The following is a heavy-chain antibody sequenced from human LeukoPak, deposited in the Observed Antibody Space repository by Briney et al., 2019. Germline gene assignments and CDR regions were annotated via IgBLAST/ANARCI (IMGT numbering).Heavy chain of an antibody. CDR3: ARDLGEGYCSSTSCRHDAFDI. J-gene: IGHJ3*02. CDR2: ISSSSSYI. Sequence: PGGSLRLSCAASGFTFSSYSMNWVRQAPGKGLEWVSSISSSSSYIYYADSVKGRFTISRDNAKNSLYLQMNSLRAEDTAVYYCARDLGEGYCSSTSCRHDAFDIWGQGTMVTVSS. D-gene: IGHD2-2*01. V-gene: IGHV3-21*01. CDR1: GFTFSSYS.